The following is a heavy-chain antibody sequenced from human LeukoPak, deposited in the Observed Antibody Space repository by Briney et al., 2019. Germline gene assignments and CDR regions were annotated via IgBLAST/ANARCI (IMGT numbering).Heavy chain of an antibody. Sequence: SETLSLTXAXYGGSFSGYYWSWIRQPPGKGLEWIGEINHSGSTNYNPSLKSRVTISVDTSKNQFSLKLSSVTAADTAVYYCARGTSYSKRTFDPWGQGTLVTVSS. CDR1: GGSFSGYY. V-gene: IGHV4-34*01. CDR3: ARGTSYSKRTFDP. J-gene: IGHJ5*02. D-gene: IGHD1-14*01. CDR2: INHSGST.